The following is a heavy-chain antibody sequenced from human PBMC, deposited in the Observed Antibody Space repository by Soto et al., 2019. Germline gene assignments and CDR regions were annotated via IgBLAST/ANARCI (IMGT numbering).Heavy chain of an antibody. D-gene: IGHD1-1*01. CDR2: ISPGGGRT. J-gene: IGHJ4*02. CDR1: GFSFSNFD. Sequence: EVQLLESGGGSVQPGGSLRLSCAASGFSFSNFDMSWVRQAPGKGLEWVSTISPGGGRTSYADSVEGRFTISRDNSKNMLYLHMDSLGAEDTAVYYCAYRTGFAYWGQGTLVIVSS. CDR3: AYRTGFAY. V-gene: IGHV3-23*01.